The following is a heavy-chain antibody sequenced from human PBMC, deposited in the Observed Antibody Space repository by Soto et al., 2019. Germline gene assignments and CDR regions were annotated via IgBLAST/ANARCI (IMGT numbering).Heavy chain of an antibody. CDR2: IFFGASKI. V-gene: IGHV5-51*01. CDR1: AYRFNTYW. CDR3: ATWRCSSWFDY. Sequence: GESLKISCKGSAYRFNTYWIAWVRQTPGKGLEWMGSIFFGASKIRYSPSFEGQVTISADKSINTAYLHWSSLKASDSAIYYCATWRCSSWFDYWGQGSLVTVSS. J-gene: IGHJ4*02. D-gene: IGHD6-13*01.